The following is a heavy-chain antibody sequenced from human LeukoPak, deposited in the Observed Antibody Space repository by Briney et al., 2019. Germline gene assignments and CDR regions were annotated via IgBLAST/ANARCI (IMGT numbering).Heavy chain of an antibody. V-gene: IGHV3-33*01. Sequence: GGSLRLSCAASGFTFSDYGMHWVRQAPGKGLEWVVVLWYDGSNKYYAASVKGRFTISRDNSRNTLYLQMTSLRAEDTAVYYCVRELPPVVQYYFDYWGPGTLVTVSS. D-gene: IGHD3-22*01. CDR2: LWYDGSNK. CDR1: GFTFSDYG. J-gene: IGHJ4*02. CDR3: VRELPPVVQYYFDY.